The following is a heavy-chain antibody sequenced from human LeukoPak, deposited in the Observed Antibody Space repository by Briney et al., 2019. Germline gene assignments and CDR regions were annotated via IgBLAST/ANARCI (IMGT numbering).Heavy chain of an antibody. J-gene: IGHJ4*02. D-gene: IGHD6-13*01. Sequence: PSETLSLTCAVSGGSISSSNWWSWVRQPPGKGLEWIGEIYHSGSTNYNPSLKSRVTISVDKSKNQFSLKLSSVTAADTAVYYCASAPAYSSSWYYFDYWGQGTLVTVSS. CDR3: ASAPAYSSSWYYFDY. CDR2: IYHSGST. CDR1: GGSISSSNW. V-gene: IGHV4-4*02.